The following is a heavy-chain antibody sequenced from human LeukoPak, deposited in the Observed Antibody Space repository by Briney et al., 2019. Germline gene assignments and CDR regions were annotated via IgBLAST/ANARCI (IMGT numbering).Heavy chain of an antibody. D-gene: IGHD6-13*01. CDR2: IYYSGST. Sequence: SETLSLTCTVSGGSISSSSYYWGWIRQPPGKGLEWIGSIYYSGSTYYNPSLKSRVTISVDTSKNQFSLKLSSVTAAHTAVYYCARRDRIAGLGNDYWGQGTLVTVSS. CDR3: ARRDRIAGLGNDY. V-gene: IGHV4-39*01. CDR1: GGSISSSSYY. J-gene: IGHJ4*02.